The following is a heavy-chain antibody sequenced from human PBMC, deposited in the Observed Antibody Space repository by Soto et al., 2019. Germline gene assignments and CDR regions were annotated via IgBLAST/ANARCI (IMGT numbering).Heavy chain of an antibody. D-gene: IGHD3-22*01. CDR1: GFTFSSYA. CDR3: VKDCSGSYYFDSSGYYPYYFDY. J-gene: IGHJ4*02. Sequence: GGSLRLSCSASGFTFSSYAMHWVRQAPGKGLEYVSAISSNGGSTYYADSVKGRFTISRDNSKNTLYLQMSSLRAEDTAVYYCVKDCSGSYYFDSSGYYPYYFDYWGQGTLVTVSS. CDR2: ISSNGGST. V-gene: IGHV3-64D*08.